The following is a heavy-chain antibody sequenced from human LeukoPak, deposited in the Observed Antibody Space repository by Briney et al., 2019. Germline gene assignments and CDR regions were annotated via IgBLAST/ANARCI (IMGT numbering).Heavy chain of an antibody. CDR2: ISAYNCKT. D-gene: IGHD3-10*01. J-gene: IGHJ4*02. CDR1: GYTFTSYG. CDR3: ARVTMVRVVIIGNDDY. Sequence: VASVNVSCMASGYTFTSYGISWVRQAPGQGVAGMGCISAYNCKTNYAQKLQGRVTMTTDTSTGTANMELRSLRSDERAVYYCARVTMVRVVIIGNDDYWGQGTLVTVSS. V-gene: IGHV1-18*01.